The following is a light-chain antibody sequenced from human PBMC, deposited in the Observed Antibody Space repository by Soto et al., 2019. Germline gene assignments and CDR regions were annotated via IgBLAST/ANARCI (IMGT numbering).Light chain of an antibody. J-gene: IGLJ2*01. CDR3: EAWDDSLNGVV. CDR2: SNN. V-gene: IGLV1-44*01. CDR1: SSNSGINT. Sequence: QSVLTQQPSASGTPGQRVTISCSGSSSNSGINTVNWYQQLPGTAPKLLIYSNNQRPSGVPDRFSGSKSGTSASLAISGLQSEDEADYYCEAWDDSLNGVVFGGGTKLTVL.